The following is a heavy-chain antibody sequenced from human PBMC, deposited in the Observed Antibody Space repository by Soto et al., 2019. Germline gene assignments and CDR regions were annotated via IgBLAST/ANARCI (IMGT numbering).Heavy chain of an antibody. V-gene: IGHV4-34*01. CDR2: INRSGST. Sequence: SETLSLTCAVYGGSLSGYYWAWIRQPPGKGLECIGEINRSGSTNYNPSLKSRVTISVDTSKNQFSLKLTSVTAADTAVYYCARGRPWLAIRPSDYWGQGTLVTVS. CDR3: ARGRPWLAIRPSDY. CDR1: GGSLSGYY. D-gene: IGHD6-19*01. J-gene: IGHJ4*02.